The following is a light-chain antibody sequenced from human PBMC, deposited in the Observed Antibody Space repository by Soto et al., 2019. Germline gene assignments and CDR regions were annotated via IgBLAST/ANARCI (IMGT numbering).Light chain of an antibody. CDR3: AAWDDSLKGV. Sequence: QTVVTQPPSASGTPGRRVTSSCSGSNSNIGSNTVNWYQQLPGTAPKLLIYSNNQRPSGVPDRFSGSKSGTSASLAISGLQSEDEADYYCAAWDDSLKGVFGGGTKLTVL. CDR2: SNN. CDR1: NSNIGSNT. J-gene: IGLJ2*01. V-gene: IGLV1-44*01.